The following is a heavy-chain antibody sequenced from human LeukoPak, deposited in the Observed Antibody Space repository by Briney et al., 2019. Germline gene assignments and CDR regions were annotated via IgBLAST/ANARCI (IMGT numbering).Heavy chain of an antibody. D-gene: IGHD2-2*01. CDR1: GFTFSSSS. J-gene: IGHJ4*02. CDR3: ARASQYWSSTSCHYYFDY. CDR2: ISGSSSFI. Sequence: GGSPRLSCAASGFTFSSSSMNWVRQAPGKGLEWVSFISGSSSFIYYADSVKGRFTISRDNAKKSLYLQMNSLRAEDTAVYYCARASQYWSSTSCHYYFDYWGQGTLVTVSS. V-gene: IGHV3-21*01.